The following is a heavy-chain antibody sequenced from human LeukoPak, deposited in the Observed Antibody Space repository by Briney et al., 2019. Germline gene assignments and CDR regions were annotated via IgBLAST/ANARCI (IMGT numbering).Heavy chain of an antibody. CDR2: IKQDGSEK. Sequence: PGGSLRLSCGASGFKFSSCWMTWVRQAPGKGLEWVATIKQDGSEKYYVDSVKGRFTISRDNAKNSLYLQMNSLRAEDTAVYYCARDKGNDEYYYDSSGSHFDYWGQGTLVTVSS. D-gene: IGHD3-22*01. V-gene: IGHV3-7*01. J-gene: IGHJ4*02. CDR1: GFKFSSCW. CDR3: ARDKGNDEYYYDSSGSHFDY.